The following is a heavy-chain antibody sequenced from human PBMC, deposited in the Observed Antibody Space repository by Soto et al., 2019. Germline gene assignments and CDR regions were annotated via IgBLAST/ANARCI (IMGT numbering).Heavy chain of an antibody. V-gene: IGHV3-33*01. D-gene: IGHD3-3*01. CDR3: ARDASYYSLWSGYYPSRNGMDV. CDR1: GFTFSSFG. CDR2: IWYDGSKK. Sequence: QVQVVESGGGVVQPGRSLRLSCAASGFTFSSFGMHWVRQAPGKGLEWVSRIWYDGSKKSYGDSVKGRLTISRDNSRNTVYLQLNSLRADDTAVYYCARDASYYSLWSGYYPSRNGMDVWGQGTTVTVSS. J-gene: IGHJ6*02.